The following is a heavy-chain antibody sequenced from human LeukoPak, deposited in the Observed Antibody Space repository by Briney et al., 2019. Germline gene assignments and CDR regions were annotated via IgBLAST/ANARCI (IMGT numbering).Heavy chain of an antibody. Sequence: GGSLRLSCAACGFPFSSYWIHWVRLTTGKGRVWVSRNTSEGSSPDTAGSVTGRLRISRENARNTVYLQMNRLRAEDTAVYYCARGAPYYDIFIGSSPFHYWRQGALVTVSS. J-gene: IGHJ4*02. D-gene: IGHD3-9*01. CDR3: ARGAPYYDIFIGSSPFHY. CDR2: NTSEGSSP. CDR1: GFPFSSYW. V-gene: IGHV3-74*01.